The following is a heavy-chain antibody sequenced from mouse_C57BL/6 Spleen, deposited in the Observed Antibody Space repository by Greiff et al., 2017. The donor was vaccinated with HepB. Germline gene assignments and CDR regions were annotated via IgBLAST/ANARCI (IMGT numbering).Heavy chain of an antibody. D-gene: IGHD2-5*01. Sequence: EVQLQQSGPGLVKPSQSLSLTCSVTGYSITSGYYWNWIRQFPGNKLEWMGYISYDGSNNYNPSLKNRISITRDTSKNQFFLKLNSVTTEDTATYYCARAGPYYSNGFDYWGQSTTLTVSS. CDR3: ARAGPYYSNGFDY. V-gene: IGHV3-6*01. CDR1: GYSITSGYY. CDR2: ISYDGSN. J-gene: IGHJ2*01.